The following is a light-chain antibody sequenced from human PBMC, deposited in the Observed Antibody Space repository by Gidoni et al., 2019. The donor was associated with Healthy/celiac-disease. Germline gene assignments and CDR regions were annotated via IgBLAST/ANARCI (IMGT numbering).Light chain of an antibody. Sequence: DIQMPQSPSSLSASVGDRVTITCQASQDISNYLNCYQQKPGKAPKLLIYDASNLETGVPSRVSGSGSGTDFTFTISSLQPEDIATYYCQQYDNLPLTFGGGTKVEIK. CDR1: QDISNY. J-gene: IGKJ4*01. CDR3: QQYDNLPLT. V-gene: IGKV1-33*01. CDR2: DAS.